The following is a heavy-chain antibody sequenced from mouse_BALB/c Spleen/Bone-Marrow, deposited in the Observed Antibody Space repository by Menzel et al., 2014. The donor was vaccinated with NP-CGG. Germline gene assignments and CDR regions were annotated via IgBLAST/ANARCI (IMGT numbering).Heavy chain of an antibody. V-gene: IGHV3-1*02. J-gene: IGHJ2*01. Sequence: EVQGVESGPDLVKPSQSLSLTCTVTGYSITSGYGWHWIRQFPGNKLEWMGYIHYSGNTDYNPSLKSRISITRDTSKNQFFLQLNSVTTEDTATYYCARETPVVADFDYWGQGTTLTASS. D-gene: IGHD1-1*01. CDR2: IHYSGNT. CDR3: ARETPVVADFDY. CDR1: GYSITSGYG.